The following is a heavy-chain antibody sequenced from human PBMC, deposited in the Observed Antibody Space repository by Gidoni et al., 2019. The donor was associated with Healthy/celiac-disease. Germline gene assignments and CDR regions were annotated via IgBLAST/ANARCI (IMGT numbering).Heavy chain of an antibody. CDR1: GFTFRSYA. J-gene: IGHJ4*02. CDR2: ISSNGGST. D-gene: IGHD6-19*01. V-gene: IGHV3-64D*09. CDR3: VKGDSGWYILDYFDY. Sequence: EVQLVESGGGLVQPGGSRSISCSASGFTFRSYAMHWVRQAPGKGLEYVSAISSNGGSTYYADSVKGRFTISRDNSKNTLYLQMSSLRAEDTAVYYCVKGDSGWYILDYFDYWGQGTLVTVSS.